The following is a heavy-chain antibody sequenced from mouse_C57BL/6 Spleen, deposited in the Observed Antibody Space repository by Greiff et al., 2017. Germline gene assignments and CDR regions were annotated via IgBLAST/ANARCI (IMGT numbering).Heavy chain of an antibody. CDR3: ARAPYGRSFSHWYFDV. V-gene: IGHV5-16*01. CDR1: GFTFSDYY. J-gene: IGHJ1*03. CDR2: INYDGSST. D-gene: IGHD1-1*01. Sequence: EVQRVESEGGLVQPGSSMKLSCTASGFTFSDYYMAWVRQVPEKGLEWVANINYDGSSTYYLDSLKSRFIISRDNAKNILYLQMSSLKSEDTATYYCARAPYGRSFSHWYFDVWGTGTTVTVSS.